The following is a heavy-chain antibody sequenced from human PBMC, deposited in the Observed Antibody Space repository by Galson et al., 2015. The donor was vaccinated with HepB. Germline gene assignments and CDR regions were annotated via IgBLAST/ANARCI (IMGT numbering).Heavy chain of an antibody. V-gene: IGHV3-74*01. D-gene: IGHD3-22*01. CDR3: ARVAYYYDSSGYQNFDY. J-gene: IGHJ4*02. Sequence: SLRLSCAASGFTFSDYWMHWVRQAPGKGLEWVSRIISDGSNTTYADSVKGRFTISRDNAKNTLYLQMNSLRAEDTAVYYCARVAYYYDSSGYQNFDYWGQGTLVTVSS. CDR1: GFTFSDYW. CDR2: IISDGSNT.